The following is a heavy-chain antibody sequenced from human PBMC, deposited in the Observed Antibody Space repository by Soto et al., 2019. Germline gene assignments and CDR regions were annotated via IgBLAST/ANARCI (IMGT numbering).Heavy chain of an antibody. CDR3: ARRDLYGGNCDR. J-gene: IGHJ2*01. Sequence: QLQLQESGPGLVKPAETLSLTCTGSNGSISSSNYSWAWIRPPPGKGLEWIGSIYYSGTTYYKPSLKSRPTLSVDTSRNQSSIRQTSVPAADTAVYYCARRDLYGGNCDRWGRGTLFTVSS. CDR2: IYYSGTT. V-gene: IGHV4-39*01. D-gene: IGHD2-8*01. CDR1: NGSISSSNYS.